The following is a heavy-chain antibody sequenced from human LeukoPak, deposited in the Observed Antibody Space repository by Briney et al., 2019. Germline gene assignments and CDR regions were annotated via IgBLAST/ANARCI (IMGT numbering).Heavy chain of an antibody. CDR1: SGSISSGDYY. V-gene: IGHV4-30-4*01. J-gene: IGHJ4*02. CDR2: IYYSGST. D-gene: IGHD3-10*01. Sequence: SETLSLTCTVSSGSISSGDYYWSRIRQPPGKGLEWIGYIYYSGSTYYNPSLKSRVTISVDTSKNQFSLKLSSVTAADTAVYYCARGLLWFGELFLYFDYWGQGTLVTVSS. CDR3: ARGLLWFGELFLYFDY.